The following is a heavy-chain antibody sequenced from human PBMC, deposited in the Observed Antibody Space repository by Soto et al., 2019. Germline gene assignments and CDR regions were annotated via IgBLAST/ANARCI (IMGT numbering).Heavy chain of an antibody. CDR2: IYYSGST. Sequence: PSETLSLTCTVSGGSISSYCWSWIRQPPGKGLEWIGYIYYSGSTNYNPSLKSRVTISVDTSKNQFSLKLSSVTAADTAVYYCARHHDYWGQGALVTVSS. CDR1: GGSISSYC. CDR3: ARHHDY. V-gene: IGHV4-59*08. J-gene: IGHJ4*02.